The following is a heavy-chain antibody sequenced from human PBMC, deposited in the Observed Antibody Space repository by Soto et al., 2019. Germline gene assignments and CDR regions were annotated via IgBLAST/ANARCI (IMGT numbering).Heavy chain of an antibody. Sequence: SETLSLTCTVSGGSISSDSYYWGWIRQSPEKGLEWIASITYSGSTYYNPTLKGRLIISVDTSKSQFSLKLSSVTAADTAVYYCARTPYYYGSGSYSDWGQGTLVTVSS. J-gene: IGHJ4*02. CDR2: ITYSGST. CDR3: ARTPYYYGSGSYSD. D-gene: IGHD3-10*01. CDR1: GGSISSDSYY. V-gene: IGHV4-39*01.